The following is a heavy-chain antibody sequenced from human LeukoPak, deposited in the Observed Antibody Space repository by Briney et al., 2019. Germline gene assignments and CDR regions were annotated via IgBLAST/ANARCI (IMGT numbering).Heavy chain of an antibody. Sequence: SETLSLTCTVSGGSISSYYWSWIRQPAGKGLESIGHISTSGSTNYNPSLKSRVTMSVDTSKNQFSLKLSSVTAADTAVYYCTRDIGSFLQDVWGQGTTVTVSS. CDR1: GGSISSYY. V-gene: IGHV4-4*07. CDR2: ISTSGST. J-gene: IGHJ6*02. D-gene: IGHD6-13*01. CDR3: TRDIGSFLQDV.